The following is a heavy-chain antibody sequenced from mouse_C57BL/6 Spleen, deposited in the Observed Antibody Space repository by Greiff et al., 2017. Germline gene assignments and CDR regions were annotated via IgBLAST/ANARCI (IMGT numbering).Heavy chain of an antibody. D-gene: IGHD1-1*01. V-gene: IGHV1-80*01. Sequence: QVQLKQSGAELVKPGASVKISCKASGYAFSSYWMNWVKQRPGKGLEWIGQIYPGDGDTNYNGKFKGKATLTADKSSSTAYMQLSSLTSEDSAVYFCARCHYYGSRPWYFDVWGTGTTVTVSS. CDR2: IYPGDGDT. CDR1: GYAFSSYW. J-gene: IGHJ1*03. CDR3: ARCHYYGSRPWYFDV.